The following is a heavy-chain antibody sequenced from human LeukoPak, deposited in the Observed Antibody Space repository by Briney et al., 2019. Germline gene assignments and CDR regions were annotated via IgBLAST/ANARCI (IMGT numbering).Heavy chain of an antibody. V-gene: IGHV3-23*01. J-gene: IGHJ4*02. D-gene: IGHD6-19*01. CDR2: ISDSGDTT. Sequence: GGSLRLSCAASGFTFSTYALIWVRQAPGKGLEWVSTISDSGDTTHYADSVRGRFTISRDNSKNTLYLQMNSLRVEDTALYYCAKDREAAVAGYFDYWGQRTLVTVSS. CDR1: GFTFSTYA. CDR3: AKDREAAVAGYFDY.